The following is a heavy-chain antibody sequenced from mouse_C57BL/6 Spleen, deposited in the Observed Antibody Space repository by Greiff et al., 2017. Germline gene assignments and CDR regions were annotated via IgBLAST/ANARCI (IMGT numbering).Heavy chain of an antibody. Sequence: QVQLQQPGAELVKPGASVKMSCKASGYTFTSYWITWVKQRPGQGLEWIGDIYPGSGSTNYNEKFKGKATLTVDTSSSTAYMQLSSLTSEDSAVYYCARRGTGNYAMGCWGQGTSVTVSS. J-gene: IGHJ4*01. CDR3: ARRGTGNYAMGC. D-gene: IGHD4-1*01. CDR2: IYPGSGST. V-gene: IGHV1-55*01. CDR1: GYTFTSYW.